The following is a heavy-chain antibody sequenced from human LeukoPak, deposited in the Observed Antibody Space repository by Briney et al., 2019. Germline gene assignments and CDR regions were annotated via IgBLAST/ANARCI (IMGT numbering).Heavy chain of an antibody. V-gene: IGHV3-7*01. CDR1: GFTFSNYW. J-gene: IGHJ4*02. D-gene: IGHD2-15*01. CDR3: ASVACSAVTCFGFLFFDY. CDR2: IKQDGTEK. Sequence: GGSLRLSCAASGFTFSNYWMSWVRQAPGKGLEWVAHIKQDGTEKYYVDSVKGRFTISRDNAKNSLFLQMNSLRAEDTALYYCASVACSAVTCFGFLFFDYWGQGTLVTVSS.